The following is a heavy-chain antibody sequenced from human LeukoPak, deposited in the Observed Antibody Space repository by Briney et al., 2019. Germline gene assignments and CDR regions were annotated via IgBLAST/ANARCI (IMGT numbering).Heavy chain of an antibody. D-gene: IGHD3-10*01. J-gene: IGHJ4*02. CDR2: INHSGST. CDR1: GGSFSGYY. V-gene: IGHV4-34*01. Sequence: TSETLSLTCAVYGGSFSGYYWGWIRQPPGKGLEWIGEINHSGSTNYNPSLKSRVTISVDTSKNQFSLKLSSVTAADTAVYYCARAPDYYGSGSSFDYWGQGTLVTVSS. CDR3: ARAPDYYGSGSSFDY.